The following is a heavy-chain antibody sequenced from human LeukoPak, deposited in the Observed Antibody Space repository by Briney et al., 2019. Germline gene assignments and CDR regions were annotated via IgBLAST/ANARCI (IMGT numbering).Heavy chain of an antibody. CDR1: GSTVSSNY. J-gene: IGHJ3*02. CDR3: ARDSRDGYNDAFDI. V-gene: IGHV3-53*04. D-gene: IGHD5-24*01. Sequence: GGSLRLSCAASGSTVSSNYMSWVRQAPGKGLEWVSVIYSGGSTYYADSVKGRFTISRHNSKNTLYLQMNSLRTEDTAVYYCARDSRDGYNDAFDIWGQGTMVTVSS. CDR2: IYSGGST.